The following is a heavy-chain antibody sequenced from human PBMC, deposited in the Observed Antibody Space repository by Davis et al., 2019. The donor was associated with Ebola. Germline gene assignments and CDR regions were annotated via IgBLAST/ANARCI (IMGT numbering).Heavy chain of an antibody. CDR1: GYTFTSYD. V-gene: IGHV1-8*01. D-gene: IGHD6-13*01. CDR3: ARLIRPQKYSSSWTPRELVDY. Sequence: AASVKVSCKASGYTFTSYDINWVRQATGQGLEWMGWMNPNSGNTGYAQKFQGRVTMTRNTSISTAYMELSSLRSEDTAVYYCARLIRPQKYSSSWTPRELVDYWGQGTLVTVSS. CDR2: MNPNSGNT. J-gene: IGHJ4*02.